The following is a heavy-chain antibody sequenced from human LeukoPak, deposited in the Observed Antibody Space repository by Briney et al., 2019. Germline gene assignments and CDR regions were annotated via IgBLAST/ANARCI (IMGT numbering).Heavy chain of an antibody. CDR3: ARERDYSNYADH. Sequence: GGSLRLSCAASGFTFNSYAMSWVRQAPGKGLEWVSVISGSGGSTYCADSVKGRFTISRDDSKNTLYLQMNSLRAEDTAVYYCARERDYSNYADHWGQGTLVTVSS. D-gene: IGHD4-11*01. V-gene: IGHV3-23*01. CDR1: GFTFNSYA. J-gene: IGHJ4*02. CDR2: ISGSGGST.